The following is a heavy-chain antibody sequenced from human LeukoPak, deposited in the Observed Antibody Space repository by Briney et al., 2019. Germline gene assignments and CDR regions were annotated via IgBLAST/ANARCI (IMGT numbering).Heavy chain of an antibody. CDR2: INDSGSI. Sequence: SETLSLTCAVYVGSFSEYYWIWVCQSPGKGLEWIGEINDSGSINYNPSLKSRVTISVDASKNQFSLKPSCLTAADTAVYYCATRGYYYVSDYWGQGTLVTVSS. CDR1: VGSFSEYY. CDR3: ATRGYYYVSDY. J-gene: IGHJ4*02. D-gene: IGHD3-22*01. V-gene: IGHV4-34*01.